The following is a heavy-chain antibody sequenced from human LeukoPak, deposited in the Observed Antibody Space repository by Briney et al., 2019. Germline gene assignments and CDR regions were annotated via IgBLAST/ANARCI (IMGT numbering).Heavy chain of an antibody. Sequence: GSLRLSCAASGFPFSSHWLSWFRQSPGKGLEWIGEINHSGSTNYNPSLKSRVTISVDTSKNQFSLKLSSVTAADTAVYYCARRYGYYYYYMDVWGKGTTVTVSS. CDR2: INHSGST. J-gene: IGHJ6*03. CDR3: ARRYGYYYYYMDV. V-gene: IGHV4-34*01. CDR1: GFPFSSHW. D-gene: IGHD3-16*01.